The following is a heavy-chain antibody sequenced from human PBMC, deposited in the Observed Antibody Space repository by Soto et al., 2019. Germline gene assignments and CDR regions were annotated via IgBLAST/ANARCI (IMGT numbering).Heavy chain of an antibody. CDR2: VSGSGNSGTGDRT. J-gene: IGHJ4*02. V-gene: IGHV3-23*01. CDR3: AKDRKIAAALGSVLFDY. D-gene: IGHD6-13*01. Sequence: EVRLSESGGGLVEPGGSLRLSCAASGFTFSDYGMSWVRQAPGKGLEWVSGVSGSGNSGTGDRTYYADSVKGRFTISRDNSKNTLYLQMNSLRAEDTAVYYCAKDRKIAAALGSVLFDYWGQGTLVTVSS. CDR1: GFTFSDYG.